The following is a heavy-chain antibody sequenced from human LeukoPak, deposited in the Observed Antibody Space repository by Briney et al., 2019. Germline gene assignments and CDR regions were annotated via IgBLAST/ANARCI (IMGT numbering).Heavy chain of an antibody. CDR2: ISSSGSTI. CDR1: GFTFSNYE. D-gene: IGHD3-10*01. Sequence: GGSLRLSCAASGFTFSNYEMNWVRQAPGKGLEWVSYISSSGSTIYYADSVKGRFTISRDNAKKSLYLQMNSVRAEDTAVYYCARDSYMIRAVIDYWGQGTPVTVSS. J-gene: IGHJ4*02. CDR3: ARDSYMIRAVIDY. V-gene: IGHV3-48*03.